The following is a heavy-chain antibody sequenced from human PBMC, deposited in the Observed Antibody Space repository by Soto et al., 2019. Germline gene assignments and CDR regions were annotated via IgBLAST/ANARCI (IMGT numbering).Heavy chain of an antibody. CDR2: ISSSGSTM. V-gene: IGHV3-11*01. J-gene: IGHJ6*03. Sequence: PGGSLRLSCAASGFTFSDYYMSWIRQAPGKGLEWVSYISSSGSTMYYADSVKGRFTISRDNAKNSLYLQMNSLRAEDTAVYYCAREVYSGYLAYYYYMDVWGKGTTVTVSS. D-gene: IGHD5-12*01. CDR3: AREVYSGYLAYYYYMDV. CDR1: GFTFSDYY.